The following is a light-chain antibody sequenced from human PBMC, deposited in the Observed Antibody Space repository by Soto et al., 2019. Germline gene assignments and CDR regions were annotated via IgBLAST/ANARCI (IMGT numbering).Light chain of an antibody. CDR2: EVS. J-gene: IGLJ2*01. Sequence: QSALTQPASVSGSPGQSVTISCTGASSDVGGHNYVSWYQQHPGIAPKLVIYEVSNRPSGVPNRFSDSKSDNTASLTISGLQAEDEADYYCSSYMSSSTSVVFGGGTKLTV. CDR3: SSYMSSSTSVV. V-gene: IGLV2-14*01. CDR1: SSDVGGHNY.